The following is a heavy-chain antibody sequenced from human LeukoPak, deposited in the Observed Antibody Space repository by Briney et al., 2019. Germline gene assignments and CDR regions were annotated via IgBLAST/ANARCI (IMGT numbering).Heavy chain of an antibody. Sequence: PSETLSLTCAVSGGPISSSNWWSWVRQPPGKGLEWIGEIYHSGSTNYNPSLKSRVTISVDKSKNQFSLKLSSVTAADTAVYYCARDTVPAALYYYYGMDVWGKGTTVTVSS. J-gene: IGHJ6*04. D-gene: IGHD2-2*01. CDR2: IYHSGST. V-gene: IGHV4-4*02. CDR3: ARDTVPAALYYYYGMDV. CDR1: GGPISSSNW.